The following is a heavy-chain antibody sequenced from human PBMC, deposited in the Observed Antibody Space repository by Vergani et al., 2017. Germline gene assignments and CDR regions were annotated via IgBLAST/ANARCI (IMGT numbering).Heavy chain of an antibody. CDR1: GFRFSDYG. Sequence: HVQMVESGGGVVQPGRSLRLSCAVSGFRFSDYGMHWVRQAPGRGLEWVALISYDGDTTYYEDSVKGRFTICRDNSKNTLFLQMHSLRVEDTGLYYCAKFPLNITTPDRGDFWGQGSLVTVSS. CDR2: ISYDGDTT. CDR3: AKFPLNITTPDRGDF. V-gene: IGHV3-30*18. D-gene: IGHD1-1*01. J-gene: IGHJ4*02.